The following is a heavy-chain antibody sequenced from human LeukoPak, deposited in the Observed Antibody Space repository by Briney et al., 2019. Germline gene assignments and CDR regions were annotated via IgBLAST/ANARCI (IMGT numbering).Heavy chain of an antibody. CDR1: GGSMSSDY. D-gene: IGHD6-19*01. V-gene: IGHV4-59*08. Sequence: SETLSLTCTVSGGSMSSDYWSWIRQPPGKGLEWIGYIYYNGKTNYSPSLNSRVTISVDTSRNQFSLKLNSVTAADTAVYYCARGGWSVDYWGQGTLVTVSS. CDR2: IYYNGKT. J-gene: IGHJ4*02. CDR3: ARGGWSVDY.